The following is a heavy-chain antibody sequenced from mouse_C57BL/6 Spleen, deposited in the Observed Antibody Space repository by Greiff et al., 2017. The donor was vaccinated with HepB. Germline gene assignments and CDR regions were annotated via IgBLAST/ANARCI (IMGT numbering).Heavy chain of an antibody. CDR3: ARQIDYGSYWYFDV. J-gene: IGHJ1*03. CDR2: ISNGGGST. D-gene: IGHD2-4*01. Sequence: VQLKESGGGLVQPGGSLKLSCAASGFTFSDYYMYWVRQTPEKRLEWVAYISNGGGSTYYPDTVKGRFTISRDNAKNTLYLQMSRLKSEDTAMYYCARQIDYGSYWYFDVWGTGTTVTVSS. V-gene: IGHV5-12*01. CDR1: GFTFSDYY.